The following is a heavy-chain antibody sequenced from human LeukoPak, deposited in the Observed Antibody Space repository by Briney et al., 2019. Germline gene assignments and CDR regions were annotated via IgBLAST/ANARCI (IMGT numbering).Heavy chain of an antibody. CDR1: GFTFSTSW. Sequence: GGSPRLSCAASGFTFSTSWMSWVRQVPGKGLEWVANKKKDGSETYYVDSVKGRFTISRDNAKNSLYLQMNSLRAEDTAMYYCARDVSAYDSSGYYPYNWFDPWGQGTLVTVSS. D-gene: IGHD3-22*01. CDR3: ARDVSAYDSSGYYPYNWFDP. V-gene: IGHV3-7*03. CDR2: KKKDGSET. J-gene: IGHJ5*02.